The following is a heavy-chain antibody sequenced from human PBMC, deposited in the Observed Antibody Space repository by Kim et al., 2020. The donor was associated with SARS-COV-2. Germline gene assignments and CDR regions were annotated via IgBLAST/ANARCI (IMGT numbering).Heavy chain of an antibody. CDR2: IGTAGDT. D-gene: IGHD3-9*01. J-gene: IGHJ5*02. V-gene: IGHV3-13*01. Sequence: GGSLRLSCAASGFTFSSYDMHWVRQATGKGLEWVSAIGTAGDTYYPGSVKGRFTISREDAKNSLYLQMNSLRAGDTAVYYCARGGYYDILTGYYKPPRGWFDPWGQGTLVTVSS. CDR3: ARGGYYDILTGYYKPPRGWFDP. CDR1: GFTFSSYD.